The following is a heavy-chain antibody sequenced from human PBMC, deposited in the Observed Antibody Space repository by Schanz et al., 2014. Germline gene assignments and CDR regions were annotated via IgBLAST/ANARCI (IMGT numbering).Heavy chain of an antibody. CDR3: ARGRGCYDY. Sequence: QLQLVQSGAEVKKPGSSVKVSCTASGGTFSSYTISWIRQAPGQGLEWMGRIIPVLAIADYAQRFQGRVSITADTSTNTAYMELSSLTSEDTAVHYCARGRGCYDYWGQGTLVTVSS. V-gene: IGHV1-69*02. D-gene: IGHD2-21*01. CDR1: GGTFSSYT. J-gene: IGHJ4*02. CDR2: IIPVLAIA.